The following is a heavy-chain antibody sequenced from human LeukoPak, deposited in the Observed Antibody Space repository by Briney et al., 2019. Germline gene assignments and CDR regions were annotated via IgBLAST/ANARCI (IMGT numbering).Heavy chain of an antibody. CDR2: ITPSGGT. Sequence: ASVKVSFKASGYTFTIYAMHWVRQAPGQGLEWMGWITPSGGTNYQQKFQGRVAITRDTSITTAYMDLSRLTSDDTAVYYCARDRYGDGFAHFDYWGQGALVTVSS. CDR3: ARDRYGDGFAHFDY. V-gene: IGHV1-2*02. J-gene: IGHJ4*02. CDR1: GYTFTIYA. D-gene: IGHD5-24*01.